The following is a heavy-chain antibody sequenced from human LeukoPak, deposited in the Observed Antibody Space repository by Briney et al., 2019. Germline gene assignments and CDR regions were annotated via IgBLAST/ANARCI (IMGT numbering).Heavy chain of an antibody. CDR3: AREPADPDTAMAIDPYFDY. CDR2: ISSNGGSI. D-gene: IGHD5-18*01. J-gene: IGHJ4*02. CDR1: GFTFSSYA. Sequence: GGSLRLSCAASGFTFSSYAMHWVRQAPGKGLEYVSAISSNGGSIYYANSVKGRFTISRDNSKNTLYLQMGSLRAEDMAVYYCAREPADPDTAMAIDPYFDYWGQGTLVTVSS. V-gene: IGHV3-64*01.